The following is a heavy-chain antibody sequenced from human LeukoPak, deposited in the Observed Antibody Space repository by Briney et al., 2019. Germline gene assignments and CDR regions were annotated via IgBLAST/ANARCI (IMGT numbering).Heavy chain of an antibody. CDR1: GFTFNSYA. D-gene: IGHD4-11*01. J-gene: IGHJ3*01. Sequence: PGGSLRLSCAASGFTFNSYARNWFRRPQGKGRDGVSPISGSGGSTYYADSVKGRFTISRDNSKNTLYLQMNSLRAEDTAVYYCAKVFVTALTTSAFDAWGQGTMVTVSS. CDR2: ISGSGGST. CDR3: AKVFVTALTTSAFDA. V-gene: IGHV3-23*01.